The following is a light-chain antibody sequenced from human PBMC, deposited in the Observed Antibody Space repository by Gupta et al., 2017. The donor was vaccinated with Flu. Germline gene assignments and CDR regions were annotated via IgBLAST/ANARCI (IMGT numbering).Light chain of an antibody. CDR3: LQTDTSSPTT. Sequence: SALSASVGDRVIITCRASQSISSYLHWYQQKPGKAPKLLIYAASSLQSGVPSRFSGSGSGTDFTLTISSRQPEDFAAYFCLQTDTSSPTTFGGGTKVEIK. CDR1: QSISSY. J-gene: IGKJ4*01. V-gene: IGKV1-39*01. CDR2: AAS.